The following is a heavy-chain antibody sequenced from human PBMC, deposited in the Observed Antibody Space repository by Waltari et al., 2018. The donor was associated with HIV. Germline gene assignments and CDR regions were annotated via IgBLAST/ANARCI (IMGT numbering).Heavy chain of an antibody. Sequence: QVHLEQWGTGLLRPSETLSLTCAAYGGAFSGYYWSWIRQSPGRGLEWIGEVDHVGRTHHSPSRKGRVTVLVGTSKNQFSLTMRSVTAADTAVYYCARDSAPGLAVDDDGGEFFYYGLDVWGQGTTVTVSS. J-gene: IGHJ6*01. CDR3: ARDSAPGLAVDDDGGEFFYYGLDV. CDR2: VDHVGRT. D-gene: IGHD6-19*01. V-gene: IGHV4-34*01. CDR1: GGAFSGYY.